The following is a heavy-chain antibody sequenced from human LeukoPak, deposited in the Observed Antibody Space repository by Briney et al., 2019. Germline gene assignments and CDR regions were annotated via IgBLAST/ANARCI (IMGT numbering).Heavy chain of an antibody. CDR1: GFTFSSYG. D-gene: IGHD3-10*01. CDR3: VGELLPYYGMDV. J-gene: IGHJ6*02. Sequence: GGSLRLSCAAYGFTFSSYGMDWVRQAPGKGLEWVAVISYDGSNKYYADSVKGRFTISRDNSKNTLYLQMNSLRAEDTAVYYSVGELLPYYGMDVWGQGTTVTVSS. V-gene: IGHV3-30*03. CDR2: ISYDGSNK.